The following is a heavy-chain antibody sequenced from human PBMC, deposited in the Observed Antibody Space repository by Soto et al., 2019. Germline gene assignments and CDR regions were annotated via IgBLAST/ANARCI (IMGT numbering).Heavy chain of an antibody. D-gene: IGHD3-22*01. J-gene: IGHJ4*02. CDR1: GNSISTTNL. CDR3: ARDVGYHYDGSPSGQFDF. CDR2: IYHSGST. Sequence: SETLSLTCVVSGNSISTTNLWSCVRPSPGKGLEWIGEIYHSGSTNYNPSLKSRVTISVDKSKNQFSLKLSSVTAADTAVYYCARDVGYHYDGSPSGQFDFWGQGTLVTVSS. V-gene: IGHV4-4*02.